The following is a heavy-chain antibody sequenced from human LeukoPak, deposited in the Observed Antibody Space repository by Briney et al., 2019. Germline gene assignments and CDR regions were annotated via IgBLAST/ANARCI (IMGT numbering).Heavy chain of an antibody. CDR1: GFTFRDAW. Sequence: GGSLRLSCVGSGFTFRDAWMSWVRQAPGKGLEWLGRIQSDTVGGAAGYAAAVKGRFTISRDDSKTTLFLQMNSLKTEDTAVYYCSTGGDIIQVDQQVPFDYWGQGVMVTVSS. J-gene: IGHJ4*02. D-gene: IGHD2-21*01. V-gene: IGHV3-15*01. CDR2: IQSDTVGGAA. CDR3: STGGDIIQVDQQVPFDY.